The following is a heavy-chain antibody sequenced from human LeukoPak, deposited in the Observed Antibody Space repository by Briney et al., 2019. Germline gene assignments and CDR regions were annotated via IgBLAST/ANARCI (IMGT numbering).Heavy chain of an antibody. CDR1: GFTVSSNY. CDR2: ISGSGGST. Sequence: GGSLRLSCAASGFTVSSNYMSWVRQAPGKGLEWVSAISGSGGSTYYADSVKGRFTISRDNSKNTLYLQMNSLRAEDTAVYYCATIVGATVPVPGAFDIWGQGTMVTVSS. J-gene: IGHJ3*02. V-gene: IGHV3-23*01. D-gene: IGHD1-26*01. CDR3: ATIVGATVPVPGAFDI.